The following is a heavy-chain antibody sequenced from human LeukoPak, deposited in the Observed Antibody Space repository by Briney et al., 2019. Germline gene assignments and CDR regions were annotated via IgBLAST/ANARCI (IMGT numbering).Heavy chain of an antibody. V-gene: IGHV3-7*01. J-gene: IGHJ1*01. CDR3: ARDTFYDFWSGRGTEH. D-gene: IGHD3-3*01. Sequence: GGSLRLSCAASGFTFSSYWMSWVRQAPGKGLEWVANIKQDGSEKYYVDSVKGRFTISRDNAKNSLYLQMNSLRAEDTAVYYCARDTFYDFWSGRGTEHWGQGTLVTVSS. CDR1: GFTFSSYW. CDR2: IKQDGSEK.